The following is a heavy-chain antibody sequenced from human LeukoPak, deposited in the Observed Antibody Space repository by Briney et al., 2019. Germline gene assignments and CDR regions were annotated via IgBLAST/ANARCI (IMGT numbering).Heavy chain of an antibody. CDR2: INHSGST. D-gene: IGHD3-10*01. CDR3: ARDGPLYGSARGDY. CDR1: GGSFSGYY. J-gene: IGHJ4*02. Sequence: SETLSLTCAVYGGSFSGYYWSWIRQPPGKGLEWIGEINHSGSTNYNPSLKSRVTISVDTSKNQFSLKLSSVTAADTAVYYCARDGPLYGSARGDYWGQGTLVTVSS. V-gene: IGHV4-34*01.